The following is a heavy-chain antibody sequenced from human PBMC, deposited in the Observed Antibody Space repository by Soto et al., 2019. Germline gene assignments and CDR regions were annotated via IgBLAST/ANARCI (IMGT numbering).Heavy chain of an antibody. J-gene: IGHJ6*02. V-gene: IGHV1-18*01. CDR3: ARYRNMDIAVTGSRYYYGMHV. CDR2: ISAYNGNT. Sequence: ASLKVSCKPSGYTFTSYSISWVRQAPGQGREWMGWISAYNGNTNYAQKLQGRVTMTTDTSTSTAYMELRSLRSDDTAVYYCARYRNMDIAVTGSRYYYGMHVWGQGTTVTVSS. D-gene: IGHD5-12*01. CDR1: GYTFTSYS.